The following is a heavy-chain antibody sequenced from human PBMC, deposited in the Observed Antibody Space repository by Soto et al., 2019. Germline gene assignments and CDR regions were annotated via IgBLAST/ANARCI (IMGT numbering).Heavy chain of an antibody. J-gene: IGHJ4*02. D-gene: IGHD1-7*01. V-gene: IGHV3-33*01. CDR3: ARDGWNYVFDY. CDR2: IWYDGSNK. Sequence: GGSLRLSCAASGFTFSSYGMHWVRQAPGKGLEWVAVIWYDGSNKYYADSVKGRFTISRDNSKNTLYLQMNSLRAEDTAVYYCARDGWNYVFDYWGQGTLVTVSS. CDR1: GFTFSSYG.